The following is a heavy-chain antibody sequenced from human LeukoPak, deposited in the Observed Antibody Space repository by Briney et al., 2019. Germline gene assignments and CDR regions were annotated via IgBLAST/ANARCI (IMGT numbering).Heavy chain of an antibody. D-gene: IGHD1-26*01. Sequence: GGSLRLSCAASGFTFSSYAMHWVRQAPGKGLEWVAVISYDGSYKDYADSVKGRFTISRDNSKNTLYLQMNSLRAEDTAVYYCAKDGVNLGGSYYYSSEYFQHWGHGTLVTVPS. CDR2: ISYDGSYK. J-gene: IGHJ1*01. CDR1: GFTFSSYA. CDR3: AKDGVNLGGSYYYSSEYFQH. V-gene: IGHV3-30*04.